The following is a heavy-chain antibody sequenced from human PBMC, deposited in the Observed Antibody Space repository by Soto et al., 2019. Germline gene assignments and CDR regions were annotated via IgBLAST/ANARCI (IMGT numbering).Heavy chain of an antibody. CDR3: AREYCTTTTCYDS. Sequence: LILSCSSSGLTFTSYCMHLVRQAPGKGLEWVALIWYDGSNKYYAYSVNSRFTISRDNSKNTLYLQMSRLRAEDTAVYVGAREYCTTTTCYDSWGQGTLATASS. CDR2: IWYDGSNK. CDR1: GLTFTSYC. V-gene: IGHV3-33*01. J-gene: IGHJ4*02. D-gene: IGHD2-2*01.